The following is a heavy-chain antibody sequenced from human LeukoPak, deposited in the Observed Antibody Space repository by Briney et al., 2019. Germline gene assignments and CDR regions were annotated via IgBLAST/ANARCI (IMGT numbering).Heavy chain of an antibody. V-gene: IGHV3-15*01. CDR1: GFTFSNAW. CDR2: IKSKTDGGTT. J-gene: IGHJ4*02. D-gene: IGHD2-2*02. CDR3: TRFFDLYYYFDY. Sequence: GGSLRLSCAASGFTFSNAWMSWVRQAPGKGLEWVGRIKSKTDGGTTDYAAPVKGRFTISRDDSKNTLYLQMNSLKTEDTAVYYCTRFFDLYYYFDYWGQGTLVTVSS.